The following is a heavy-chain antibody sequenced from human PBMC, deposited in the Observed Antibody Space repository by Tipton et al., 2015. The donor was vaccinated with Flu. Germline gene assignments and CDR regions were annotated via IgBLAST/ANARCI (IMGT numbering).Heavy chain of an antibody. J-gene: IGHJ6*02. CDR3: ARDRPSVVPPAPYNYFCGMDV. Sequence: QLVQSGAEVKKPGASVKVSCKASGYTFTTYGISWVRQAPGQGLEWMGWINANNGNTNYAQKFQGRVTMTTDTSTSTAYMELRSLRYDDTAIYYCARDRPSVVPPAPYNYFCGMDVWGPGATVTVSS. D-gene: IGHD2-2*01. CDR2: INANNGNT. V-gene: IGHV1-18*01. CDR1: GYTFTTYG.